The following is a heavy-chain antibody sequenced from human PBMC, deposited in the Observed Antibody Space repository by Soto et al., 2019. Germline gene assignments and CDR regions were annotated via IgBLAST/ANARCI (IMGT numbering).Heavy chain of an antibody. CDR1: E. V-gene: IGHV1-69*01. D-gene: IGHD3-3*01. CDR3: GRGTRITIFGAKASYGMDV. Sequence: ENNWVRQAPGQGLELMGGIIPIFGTANYAHKFQGRVTITADESTSTAYMELSSRRSEDTAVYYCGRGTRITIFGAKASYGMDVWGQGTKVTVSS. CDR2: IIPIFGTA. J-gene: IGHJ6*02.